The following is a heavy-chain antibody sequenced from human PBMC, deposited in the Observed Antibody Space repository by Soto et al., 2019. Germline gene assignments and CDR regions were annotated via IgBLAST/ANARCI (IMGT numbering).Heavy chain of an antibody. CDR2: IWYDGTQK. CDR3: ARAGGTTVTGIWHFDS. CDR1: GFTFNTYS. J-gene: IGHJ4*02. V-gene: IGHV3-33*01. D-gene: IGHD4-17*01. Sequence: GGSLRLSCEASGFTFNTYSMHWVRQPPGKGLEWLAAIWYDGTQKYYADSVKGRFIISRDNSKKTLYLEMNSLRAEDTAVYYCARAGGTTVTGIWHFDSSGQGTLVTVSS.